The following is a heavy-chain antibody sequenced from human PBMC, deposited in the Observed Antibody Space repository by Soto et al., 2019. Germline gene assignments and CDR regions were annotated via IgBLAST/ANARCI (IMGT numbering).Heavy chain of an antibody. D-gene: IGHD2-15*01. V-gene: IGHV3-23*01. CDR2: ISGRGGST. J-gene: IGHJ4*02. CDR1: GFTFSSYA. CDR3: AKDVAGYCSGGSCYSGAVDY. Sequence: EVQLLESGGGLVQPGGSLRLSCAASGFTFSSYAMSWVRQAPGKGLEWVSAISGRGGSTYYADSVKGRFTISRDNSKNTLYLQMNSLRAEDTAVYYCAKDVAGYCSGGSCYSGAVDYWGQGTLVTVSS.